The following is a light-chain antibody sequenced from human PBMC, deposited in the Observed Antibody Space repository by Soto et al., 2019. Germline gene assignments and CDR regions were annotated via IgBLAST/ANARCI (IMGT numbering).Light chain of an antibody. CDR3: MQSIQLPA. CDR2: EVS. Sequence: DIVMTQTPLSLAVTPGQPASISCKSSQSLLHTNGQTYLNWYVQRGGQPPQLLIYEVSNRFSGVPERFSGSGSGTDFPLKISRVEADYVGIYYCMQSIQLPAFGQGTKLEIK. V-gene: IGKV2D-29*01. J-gene: IGKJ2*01. CDR1: QSLLHTNGQTY.